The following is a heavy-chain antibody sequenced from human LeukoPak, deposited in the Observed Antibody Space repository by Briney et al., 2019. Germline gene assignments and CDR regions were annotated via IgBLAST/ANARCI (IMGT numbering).Heavy chain of an antibody. CDR2: INDNGGST. V-gene: IGHV3-23*01. J-gene: IGHJ4*02. D-gene: IGHD3-22*01. CDR3: ARGGSDSSGYYPYYFDY. CDR1: GFPFRIFG. Sequence: GGSLRLFCAASGFPFRIFGMSWVRQAPGKGLEWVSTINDNGGSTYYADSVKGRFTISRDNSKNTLYMQVNSLGAEDTAVYYCARGGSDSSGYYPYYFDYWGQGTLVTVSS.